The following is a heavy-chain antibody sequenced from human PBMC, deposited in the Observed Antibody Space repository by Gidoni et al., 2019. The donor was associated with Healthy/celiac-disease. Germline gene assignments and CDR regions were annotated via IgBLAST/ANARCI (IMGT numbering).Heavy chain of an antibody. D-gene: IGHD3-22*01. J-gene: IGHJ4*02. CDR2: IAYDGSNK. V-gene: IGHV3-30-3*01. CDR3: ARTDYDSSGYSLYYFDY. Sequence: QVQLVESGGGVVQPGRSLGLSCAASGFTFSSYAMHWVRQAPGKGLEWVAVIAYDGSNKYYADSVKGRFTISRDNSKNTLYLQMNSLRAEETAVYYCARTDYDSSGYSLYYFDYWGQGTLVTVSS. CDR1: GFTFSSYA.